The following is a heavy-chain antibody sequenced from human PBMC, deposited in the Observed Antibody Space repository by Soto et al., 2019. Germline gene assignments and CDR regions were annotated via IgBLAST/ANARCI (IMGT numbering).Heavy chain of an antibody. J-gene: IGHJ4*02. V-gene: IGHV4-59*11. Sequence: PSETLSLTCTVSVGSISGHYWIWIRQSPGKGLGWIGYIFYSGSTNYNPSLKSRVTLSVDTSKNQFSLRLSSVTAADTALYYCARVGSSGWSPDYWGQGTLVTVSS. CDR1: VGSISGHY. D-gene: IGHD6-19*01. CDR3: ARVGSSGWSPDY. CDR2: IFYSGST.